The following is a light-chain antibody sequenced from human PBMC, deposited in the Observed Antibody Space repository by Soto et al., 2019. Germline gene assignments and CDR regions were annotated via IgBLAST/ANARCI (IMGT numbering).Light chain of an antibody. CDR2: GAS. J-gene: IGKJ2*01. CDR3: QQFGSSPLYT. Sequence: EIVLTQSPGTLSLSPGERVTLSCRASQSVSSTYLAWYQQKPGHAPRLLIYGASSRATGIPDRFSGSGSGTDFTLTISRLEPEDFAVYYCQQFGSSPLYTFGQGTKLEIK. V-gene: IGKV3-20*01. CDR1: QSVSSTY.